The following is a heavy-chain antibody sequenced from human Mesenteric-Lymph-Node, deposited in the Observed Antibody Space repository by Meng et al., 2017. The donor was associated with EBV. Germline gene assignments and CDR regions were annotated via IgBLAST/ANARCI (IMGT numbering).Heavy chain of an antibody. J-gene: IGHJ4*02. V-gene: IGHV3-74*01. D-gene: IGHD3-10*01. CDR2: INSDGSGT. CDR3: ARDRAYYGSGNDF. CDR1: GSTFSHYW. Sequence: VQRVGVGGGLVQAALSLSLSCAASGSTFSHYWSHWVRQAPGKGLVWVERINSDGSGTNDADSVKGRFTFSRDNAKNTLYLQMNSLRAENTAVYYCARDRAYYGSGNDFWGQGTLVTVSS.